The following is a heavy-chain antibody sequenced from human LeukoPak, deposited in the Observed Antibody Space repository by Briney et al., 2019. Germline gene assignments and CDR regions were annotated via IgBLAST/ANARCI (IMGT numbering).Heavy chain of an antibody. Sequence: KTSETLSLTCTVSGGSISSYYWSWIQQPPGKGLEWIGYIYYSGSTNYNPSLKSRVTISVDTSKNQFSLKLSSVTAADTAVYYCARFYYDSSGYLNLDYWGQGTLVTVSS. CDR2: IYYSGST. CDR3: ARFYYDSSGYLNLDY. D-gene: IGHD3-22*01. CDR1: GGSISSYY. V-gene: IGHV4-59*01. J-gene: IGHJ4*02.